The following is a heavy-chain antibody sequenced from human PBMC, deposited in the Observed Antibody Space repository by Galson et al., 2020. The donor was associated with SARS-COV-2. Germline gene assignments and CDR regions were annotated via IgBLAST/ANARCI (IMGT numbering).Heavy chain of an antibody. CDR2: IDWDDDK. CDR1: GFSLSTSGMC. CDR3: ARTPMYYDILTGSHRYYYYGMDV. J-gene: IGHJ6*02. D-gene: IGHD3-9*01. V-gene: IGHV2-70*01. Sequence: SGPTLVKPTQTLTLTCTFSGFSLSTSGMCVSWIRQPPGKALEWLALIDWDDDKYYSTSLKTRLTISKDTSKNQVVLTMTNMDPVDTATYYCARTPMYYDILTGSHRYYYYGMDVWGQGTTVTVSS.